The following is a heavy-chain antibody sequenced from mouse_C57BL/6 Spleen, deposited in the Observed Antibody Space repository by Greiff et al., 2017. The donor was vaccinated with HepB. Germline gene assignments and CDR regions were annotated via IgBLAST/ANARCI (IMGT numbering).Heavy chain of an antibody. CDR2: ISDGGSYT. CDR1: GFTFSSYA. CDR3: ARAYYYGSSYGYYFDY. V-gene: IGHV5-4*01. Sequence: EVQVVESGGGLVKPGGSLKLSCAASGFTFSSYAMSWVRQTPEKRLEWVATISDGGSYTYYPDNVKGRFTIYRDNAKNNLYLQMSHLKSEDTAMYYGARAYYYGSSYGYYFDYWGQGTTLTVSS. J-gene: IGHJ2*01. D-gene: IGHD1-1*01.